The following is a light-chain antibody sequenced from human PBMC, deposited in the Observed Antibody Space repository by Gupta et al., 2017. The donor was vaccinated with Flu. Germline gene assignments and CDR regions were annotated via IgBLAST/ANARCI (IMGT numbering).Light chain of an antibody. Sequence: SDIGAGYDVHGYQQVPEAAPQLLIYANTNRPSEVPDRFSGSKSGNSASLAIDGLQVEDGARYYCQSYDTSLSASLFGGGTELTV. J-gene: IGLJ3*02. CDR1: SDIGAGYD. CDR3: QSYDTSLSASL. V-gene: IGLV1-40*01. CDR2: ANT.